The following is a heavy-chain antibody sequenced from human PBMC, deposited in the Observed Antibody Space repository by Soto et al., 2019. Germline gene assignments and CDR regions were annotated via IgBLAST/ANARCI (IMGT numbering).Heavy chain of an antibody. Sequence: PSETLSLTCAVYGGSFSGYYWSWIRQIPGKGLEWIGEINHSGSTNYNPSLKSRVTISVDTSKNQFSLKLSSVTAADTAVYYCARGGGSGWYVDYWGQGTLVTVSS. CDR2: INHSGST. CDR3: ARGGGSGWYVDY. J-gene: IGHJ4*02. CDR1: GGSFSGYY. V-gene: IGHV4-34*01. D-gene: IGHD6-19*01.